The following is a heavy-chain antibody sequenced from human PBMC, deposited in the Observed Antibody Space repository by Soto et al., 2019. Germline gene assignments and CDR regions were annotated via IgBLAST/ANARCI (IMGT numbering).Heavy chain of an antibody. D-gene: IGHD2-21*01. Sequence: ASVKVSCKASGYTFTSYYIHWVRQAPGQGLEWMGIINPIGGSTTYAQLFQGRVTMTRDTSTSTVYMELTSLRPEATAVYYCARALLMYCDQDGDDIWGQGTMVTVS. J-gene: IGHJ3*02. CDR2: INPIGGST. CDR3: ARALLMYCDQDGDDI. CDR1: GYTFTSYY. V-gene: IGHV1-46*03.